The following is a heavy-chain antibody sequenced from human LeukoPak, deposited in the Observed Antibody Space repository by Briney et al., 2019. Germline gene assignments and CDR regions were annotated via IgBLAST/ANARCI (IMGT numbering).Heavy chain of an antibody. CDR3: ARHWWFGAHDAFDV. J-gene: IGHJ3*01. D-gene: IGHD3-10*01. CDR1: GGSISSYY. CDR2: IYTSGST. V-gene: IGHV4-4*07. Sequence: PSETLSLTCTVSGGSISSYYWSWIRQPAGKGLEWIGRIYTSGSTNYNPSLKGRVTMSVDTSKNQFSLKLSSVTAADTAVYYCARHWWFGAHDAFDVWGQGTMVTVSS.